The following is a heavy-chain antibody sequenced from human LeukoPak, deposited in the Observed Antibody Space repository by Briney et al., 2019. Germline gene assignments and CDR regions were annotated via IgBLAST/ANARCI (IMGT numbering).Heavy chain of an antibody. CDR2: INPNSGGT. CDR3: ARERRLSKGYYYYGMDV. D-gene: IGHD6-25*01. Sequence: ASVKVSCKASGYTFTGYYMHWVRQAPGQGLEWMGRINPNSGGTNYAQKFQGRVTMTRDTSTSTVYMELSSLRSEDTAVYYYARERRLSKGYYYYGMDVWGQGTTVTVSS. CDR1: GYTFTGYY. J-gene: IGHJ6*02. V-gene: IGHV1-2*06.